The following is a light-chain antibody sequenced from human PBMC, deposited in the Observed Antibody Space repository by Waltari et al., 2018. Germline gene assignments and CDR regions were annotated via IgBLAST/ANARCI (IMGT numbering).Light chain of an antibody. CDR3: ATWDDSLNGVV. CDR2: SNN. CDR1: RSNIGTNT. J-gene: IGLJ2*01. Sequence: QSVLTQPPSASGTPGQGVTISCSGSRSNIGTNTVNWYQQRPGTAPKVLMYSNNQRPSGVPDRFSGSKSGTSASLAVSGLQSEDEGDYYCATWDDSLNGVVFGGGTKLTVL. V-gene: IGLV1-44*01.